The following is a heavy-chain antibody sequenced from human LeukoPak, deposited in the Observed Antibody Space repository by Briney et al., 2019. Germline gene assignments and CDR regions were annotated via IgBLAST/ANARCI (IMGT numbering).Heavy chain of an antibody. Sequence: SETLSLTCTVSGGSISSSSYYWSWIRQPPGKGLEWIGEINHSGSTNYNPSLKSRVTISVDTSKNQFSLKLSSVTAADTAVYYCARGDFFGYWGQGTLVTVSS. CDR3: ARGDFFGY. V-gene: IGHV4-39*07. D-gene: IGHD3-3*01. CDR2: INHSGST. CDR1: GGSISSSSYY. J-gene: IGHJ4*02.